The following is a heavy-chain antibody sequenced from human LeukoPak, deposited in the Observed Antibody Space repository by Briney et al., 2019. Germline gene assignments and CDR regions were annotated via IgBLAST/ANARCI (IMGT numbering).Heavy chain of an antibody. Sequence: SETLSLTCVVSGGSISAYYWNWIRQPAGKGLEWIGRLHSSGETTSNPSLMSRASMSLDTSRTHFTLTLTSVTAADTAIYYCATMFGESSDFDHWGQGTLVAVSS. D-gene: IGHD3-10*02. CDR3: ATMFGESSDFDH. J-gene: IGHJ4*02. CDR2: LHSSGET. CDR1: GGSISAYY. V-gene: IGHV4-4*07.